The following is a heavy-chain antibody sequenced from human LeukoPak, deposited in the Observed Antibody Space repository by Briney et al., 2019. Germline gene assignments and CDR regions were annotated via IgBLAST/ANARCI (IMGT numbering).Heavy chain of an antibody. CDR3: AREAVGVRWGIYRNYEGSDY. Sequence: PGGSLRPSCAASGFTVSNNYMNWVYMSWVRQAPGKGLEWVANVKQDGSEKNYVGSVEGRFTISRDNTKNSLYLQMNNLRAEDTAVYYCAREAVGVRWGIYRNYEGSDYWGQGTLVTVSS. V-gene: IGHV3-7*01. D-gene: IGHD4-11*01. CDR2: VKQDGSEK. J-gene: IGHJ4*02. CDR1: GFTVSNNYMNWVY.